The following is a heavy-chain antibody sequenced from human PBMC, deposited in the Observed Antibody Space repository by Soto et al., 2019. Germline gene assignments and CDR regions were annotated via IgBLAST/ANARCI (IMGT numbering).Heavy chain of an antibody. D-gene: IGHD3-22*01. Sequence: SETLSLTCTVSGGSISSSSSYWSLIRQPPVKGLECVGSIYYLGNTYYNPSLGGRVSISVDTSKKQFSLKVNSVTAADTAVFCCAGLFPSVSSAYHLDYLGQGTLVTVSS. J-gene: IGHJ4*02. CDR1: GGSISSSSSY. V-gene: IGHV4-39*01. CDR2: IYYLGNT. CDR3: AGLFPSVSSAYHLDY.